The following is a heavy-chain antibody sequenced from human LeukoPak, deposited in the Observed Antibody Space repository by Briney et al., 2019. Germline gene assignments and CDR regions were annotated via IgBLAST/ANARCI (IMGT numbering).Heavy chain of an antibody. Sequence: GGSLRLSCAASGFTFSRYAMSWVRQAPGKGLEWVSAICGSGGSTYYADSVRGRFTISRDNSKNTLYLQMNSLRAEDTAVYYCAKDSGGYDFWSGYYRLNYYGMDVWGQGTTVTVSS. V-gene: IGHV3-23*01. CDR1: GFTFSRYA. D-gene: IGHD3-3*01. CDR3: AKDSGGYDFWSGYYRLNYYGMDV. CDR2: ICGSGGST. J-gene: IGHJ6*02.